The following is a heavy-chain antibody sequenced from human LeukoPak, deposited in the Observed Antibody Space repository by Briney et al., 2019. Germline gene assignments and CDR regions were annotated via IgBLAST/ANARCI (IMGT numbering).Heavy chain of an antibody. D-gene: IGHD6-19*01. Sequence: GGSLRLSCAASGFTFSSYAMSWVRQAPGKGLEWVSAISGSGGSTYYADSVKGRFTIPRDNSKNTLYLQMNSLRAEDTAVYYCAKDRLGSSGWYGLLSYWGQGTLVTVSS. J-gene: IGHJ4*02. CDR2: ISGSGGST. V-gene: IGHV3-23*01. CDR3: AKDRLGSSGWYGLLSY. CDR1: GFTFSSYA.